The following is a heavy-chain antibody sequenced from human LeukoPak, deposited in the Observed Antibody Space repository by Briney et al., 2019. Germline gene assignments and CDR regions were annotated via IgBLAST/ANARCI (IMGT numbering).Heavy chain of an antibody. CDR2: MNPNTGNT. CDR1: GYTFTSYD. J-gene: IGHJ4*02. D-gene: IGHD6-13*01. CDR3: AREEAAAGRYFDY. V-gene: IGHV1-8*03. Sequence: GASVKVSCKASGYTFTSYDINWVRQPTGQGLEWMGWMNPNTGNTGYAQKFQGSVTITRNTSISTAYMELSSLRSEVTAVYYCAREEAAAGRYFDYWGQGTLVTVSS.